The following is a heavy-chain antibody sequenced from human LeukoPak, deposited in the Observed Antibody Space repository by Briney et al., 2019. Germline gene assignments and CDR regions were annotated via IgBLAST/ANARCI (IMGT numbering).Heavy chain of an antibody. V-gene: IGHV4-39*01. J-gene: IGHJ5*02. CDR1: GGSISSSSYY. CDR3: ARQSEYCSSTSCYLTWFDP. CDR2: IYYSGST. D-gene: IGHD2-2*01. Sequence: SETLSLTCTVSGGSISSSSYYWGWLRQPPGKGLEWIGSIYYSGSTDYNPSLKSRGIIFVDTSKNQFSLKLSSVTAADTAVYYCARQSEYCSSTSCYLTWFDPWGQGTLVTVSS.